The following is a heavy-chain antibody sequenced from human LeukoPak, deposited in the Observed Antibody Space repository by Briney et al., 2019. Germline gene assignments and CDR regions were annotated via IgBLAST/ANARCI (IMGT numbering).Heavy chain of an antibody. CDR1: SFTFSSYR. Sequence: SLRFSCAAASFTFSSYRMHWLPHTPGKGLMGGARTKSDSSTFYPDSVQGRFTISRDNAKNILYLQMNSLSDDTTAIYYATSAITYFYGSVTYDWFDSWGQGTRVTVSS. CDR3: TSAITYFYGSVTYDWFDS. V-gene: IGHV3-74*01. J-gene: IGHJ5*01. CDR2: TKSDSST. D-gene: IGHD3-10*01.